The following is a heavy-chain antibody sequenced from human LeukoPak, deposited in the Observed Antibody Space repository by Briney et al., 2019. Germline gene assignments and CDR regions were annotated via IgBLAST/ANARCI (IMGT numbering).Heavy chain of an antibody. Sequence: SEALSLTCTVSGYSISSGYYWGWIRQPPGKGLEGIGSIYHSGSTYYNPSLKSRVTISVDTSKNQFSLKLSSVTAADTAVYYCASNTYYYDSSGYLVWGQGTMVTVSS. J-gene: IGHJ3*01. CDR2: IYHSGST. CDR1: GYSISSGYY. CDR3: ASNTYYYDSSGYLV. D-gene: IGHD3-22*01. V-gene: IGHV4-38-2*02.